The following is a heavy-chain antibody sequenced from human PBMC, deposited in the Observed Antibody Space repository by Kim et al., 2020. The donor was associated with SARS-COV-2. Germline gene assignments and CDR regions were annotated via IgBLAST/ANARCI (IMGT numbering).Heavy chain of an antibody. CDR2: ISSSSSYI. CDR1: GFTFSSYS. D-gene: IGHD2-2*01. V-gene: IGHV3-21*01. Sequence: GGSLRLSCAASGFTFSSYSMNWVRQAPGKGLEWVSSISSSSSYIYYADSVKGRFTISRDNAKNSLYLQMNSLRAEDTAVYYCARDDIVVVPAAMTYYYGMDVWGQGTTVTVSS. J-gene: IGHJ6*02. CDR3: ARDDIVVVPAAMTYYYGMDV.